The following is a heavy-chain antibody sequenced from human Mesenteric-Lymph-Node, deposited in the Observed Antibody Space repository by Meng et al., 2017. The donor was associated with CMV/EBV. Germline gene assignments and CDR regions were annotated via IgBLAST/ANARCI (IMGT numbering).Heavy chain of an antibody. CDR2: INNDGSTT. CDR3: AREGIAIIVPDY. J-gene: IGHJ4*02. CDR1: GFTFSRYW. Sequence: GGSLKISCAASGFTFSRYWMHWVRQVPGKGLVWVSRINNDGSTTRYADYVKGRFTISRDNVKNTLYLQMNSLRAEDTAVYYCAREGIAIIVPDYWGQGTLVTVSS. D-gene: IGHD2/OR15-2a*01. V-gene: IGHV3-74*01.